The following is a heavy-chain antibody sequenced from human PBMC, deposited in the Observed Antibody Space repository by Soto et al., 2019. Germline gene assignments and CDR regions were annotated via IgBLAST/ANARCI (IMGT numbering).Heavy chain of an antibody. CDR1: GGSINNGNS. Sequence: SETLSLTGTVSGGSINNGNSWSWVRQSPGRGLEWNGEIYYSGRTRNNPSLKSRISISVDNPKNQISLKLTSVTAADTARSDCAPSYCSGDGCSAYAMDILGQGTTVTVSS. D-gene: IGHD2-15*01. CDR3: APSYCSGDGCSAYAMDI. V-gene: IGHV4-4*02. CDR2: IYYSGRT. J-gene: IGHJ6*02.